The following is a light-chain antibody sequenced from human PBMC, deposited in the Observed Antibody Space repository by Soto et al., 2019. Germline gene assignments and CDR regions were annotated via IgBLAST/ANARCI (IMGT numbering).Light chain of an antibody. J-gene: IGKJ1*01. CDR2: DAS. CDR1: QSISSW. CDR3: QHYNSYSEA. V-gene: IGKV1-5*01. Sequence: DIQLTQSPSFLSPSIGESVTITCRASQSISSWLAWYQQKPGKAPHLLIYDASSLESGVPSRFSGSGSGTEFTLTISSLQPDDFATYYCQHYNSYSEAFGQGTKVDIK.